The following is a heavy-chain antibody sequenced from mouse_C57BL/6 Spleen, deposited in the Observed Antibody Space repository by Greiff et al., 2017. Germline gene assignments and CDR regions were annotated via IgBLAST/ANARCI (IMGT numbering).Heavy chain of an antibody. D-gene: IGHD1-1*01. CDR3: ARLSYYYGSHYAMDY. Sequence: QVQLQQSGTELVKPGASVKLSCKASGYTFTSYWMHWVKQRPGQGLEWIGNINPSNGGTNYNEKFKSKATLTVDKSSSTAYMQLSSLTSEDSAVYYCARLSYYYGSHYAMDYWGQGTSVTVSS. CDR1: GYTFTSYW. CDR2: INPSNGGT. V-gene: IGHV1-53*01. J-gene: IGHJ4*01.